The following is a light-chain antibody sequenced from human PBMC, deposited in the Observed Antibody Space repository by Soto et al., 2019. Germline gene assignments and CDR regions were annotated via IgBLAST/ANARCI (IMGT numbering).Light chain of an antibody. CDR3: SSYTSSSTYV. V-gene: IGLV2-14*01. Sequence: QSVLTQPASVSGSPGQSITISCTGTSRDVGGYNYVSWYQQHPGKAPQLMIYEVSNRPSGVSKRFSGSKSGNTASLTISGLQAEDEADYYCSSYTSSSTYVFGTGTKVTVL. CDR2: EVS. J-gene: IGLJ1*01. CDR1: SRDVGGYNY.